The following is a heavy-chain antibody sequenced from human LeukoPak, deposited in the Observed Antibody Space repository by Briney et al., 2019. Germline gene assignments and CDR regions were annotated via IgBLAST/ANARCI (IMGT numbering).Heavy chain of an antibody. CDR1: GGSISSSSYY. CDR3: ARANYYDTIGYSRGAFDI. D-gene: IGHD3-22*01. V-gene: IGHV4-39*07. J-gene: IGHJ3*02. Sequence: SETLSLTCTVSGGSISSSSYYWGWIRQPPGKGLEWIGSMFHSGNNYYNPSLKSRVTISVDTSKNQFSLKLSSVTAADTAVHYCARANYYDTIGYSRGAFDIWGQGTMVTVSS. CDR2: MFHSGNN.